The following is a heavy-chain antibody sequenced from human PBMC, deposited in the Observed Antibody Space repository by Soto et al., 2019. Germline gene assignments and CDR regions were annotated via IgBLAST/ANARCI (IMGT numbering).Heavy chain of an antibody. J-gene: IGHJ4*02. V-gene: IGHV1-69*06. Sequence: ASVKVSCKASGGTFSSYAISWVRQAPGQGLEWMGGIIPIFGTANYAQKFQGGVTITADKSTSTAYMELSSLRSEDTAVYYCARTRVWDYYDSSGYYQYYFDYWGQGTLVTVSS. CDR1: GGTFSSYA. CDR3: ARTRVWDYYDSSGYYQYYFDY. CDR2: IIPIFGTA. D-gene: IGHD3-22*01.